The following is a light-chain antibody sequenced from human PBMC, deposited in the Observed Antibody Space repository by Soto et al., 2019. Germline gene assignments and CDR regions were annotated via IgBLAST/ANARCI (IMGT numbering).Light chain of an antibody. CDR2: EVR. CDR3: TSYAGGNILV. Sequence: QSVLTQPPSASGTPGQRVTISCSGSSSNIGSNTVNWYQQLPGTAPKLMIYEVRKRPSGVPDRFSGSKSGNTASLTVSGLQAEDEADYYCTSYAGGNILVFGGGTKLTVL. V-gene: IGLV1-44*01. J-gene: IGLJ2*01. CDR1: SSNIGSNT.